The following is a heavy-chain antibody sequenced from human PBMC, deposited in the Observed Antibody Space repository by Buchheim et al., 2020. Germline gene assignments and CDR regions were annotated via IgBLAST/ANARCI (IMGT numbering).Heavy chain of an antibody. V-gene: IGHV1-8*01. Sequence: QVQLVQSGAEVKKPGASVKVSCKASGYTFTSYDINWVRQATGQGLGWMGWMNPNSGNTGYAQKFQGRVTMTRNTSISTAYMELSSLRSEDTAVYYWARDRPLIRRSSSSRYGFDPWGQGTL. J-gene: IGHJ5*02. D-gene: IGHD6-13*01. CDR2: MNPNSGNT. CDR3: ARDRPLIRRSSSSRYGFDP. CDR1: GYTFTSYD.